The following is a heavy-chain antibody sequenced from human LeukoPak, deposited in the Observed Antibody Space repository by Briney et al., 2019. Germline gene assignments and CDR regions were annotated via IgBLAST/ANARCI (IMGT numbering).Heavy chain of an antibody. CDR3: ARENGGSSQTSRYNWNDAGGDYYYGMDV. CDR2: IIPILGIA. Sequence: SVKVSCKASGGTFSSYAISWVRQAPGQGLEWMGRIIPILGIANYAQKFQGRVTITADKSTSTAYMELSSLRSEDTAVYYCARENGGSSQTSRYNWNDAGGDYYYGMDVWGQGTTVTVSS. D-gene: IGHD1-1*01. CDR1: GGTFSSYA. V-gene: IGHV1-69*04. J-gene: IGHJ6*02.